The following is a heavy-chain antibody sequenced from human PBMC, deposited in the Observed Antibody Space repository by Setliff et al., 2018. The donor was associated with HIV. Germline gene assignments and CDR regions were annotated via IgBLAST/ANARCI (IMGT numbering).Heavy chain of an antibody. Sequence: SETLSLTCTFFGDSISSGNYYWSWIRQPAGKGLEWIGRIYSTGSTNYNPSLKSRVTISSDTSKNLFSLKLTTVTAADAAVYYCTRDTGYILSGYRPHWYFDLWGRGTLVTVSS. CDR3: TRDTGYILSGYRPHWYFDL. J-gene: IGHJ2*01. V-gene: IGHV4-61*02. CDR2: IYSTGST. D-gene: IGHD3-9*01. CDR1: GDSISSGNYY.